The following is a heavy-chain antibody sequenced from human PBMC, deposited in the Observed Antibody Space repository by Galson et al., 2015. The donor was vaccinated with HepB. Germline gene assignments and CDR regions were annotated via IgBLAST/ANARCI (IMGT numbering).Heavy chain of an antibody. CDR1: GFTFSSYA. CDR3: ATPSHFWSAHYPNDAFDV. CDR2: ISGSGSST. J-gene: IGHJ3*01. D-gene: IGHD3-3*02. V-gene: IGHV3-23*01. Sequence: SLRLSCAASGFTFSSYAMTWVRQGPGKGLEWVSVISGSGSSTYYADSVKGRFTISRDNSKNTLYLQMNSLRAEDTAVYYCATPSHFWSAHYPNDAFDVWGQGTMVTVSS.